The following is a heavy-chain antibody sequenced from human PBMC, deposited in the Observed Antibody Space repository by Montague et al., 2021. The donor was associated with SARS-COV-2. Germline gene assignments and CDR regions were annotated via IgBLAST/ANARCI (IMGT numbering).Heavy chain of an antibody. J-gene: IGHJ3*02. CDR3: ARARITMLVVESAFDI. Sequence: TLSLTCTVSGGSISSGGYYWSWIRQHPGKGLEWIGYIYYSGSTYYNPSLKSRVTISVDTSKNQFSLKLSSVTAADTAVYYCARARITMLVVESAFDIWGQGTMVTVSS. D-gene: IGHD3-22*01. CDR2: IYYSGST. V-gene: IGHV4-31*03. CDR1: GGSISSGGYY.